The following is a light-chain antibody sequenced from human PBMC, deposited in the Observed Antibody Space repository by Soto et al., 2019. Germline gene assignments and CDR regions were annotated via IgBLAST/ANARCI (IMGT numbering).Light chain of an antibody. V-gene: IGKV3-20*01. CDR2: GAS. CDR3: QQYGSSPLT. CDR1: QSVSSSY. Sequence: EIVLTQSPGTLSLSPGERATLSCRASQSVSSSYLAWYHQKPGQAPRLLIYGASSRATGISDRFSGSGSGTDFTLTISRLEPEDFAVYFCQQYGSSPLTFGGGTKVAI. J-gene: IGKJ4*01.